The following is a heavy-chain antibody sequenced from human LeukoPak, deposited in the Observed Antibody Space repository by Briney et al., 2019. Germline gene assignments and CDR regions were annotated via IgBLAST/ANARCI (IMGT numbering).Heavy chain of an antibody. D-gene: IGHD3-10*01. V-gene: IGHV3-7*01. CDR2: IRQVVSDK. Sequence: PGGSLRLSCAASGFTLTSYAMNSVRQAPGEGLWWVANIRQVVSDKYSVDSVKGPFTTSRDNAPNSLYLYMKSARDEDTALCYFASVDDYGSGSFYGYLDYWGQGIVVTVSS. CDR3: ASVDDYGSGSFYGYLDY. J-gene: IGHJ4*02. CDR1: GFTLTSYA.